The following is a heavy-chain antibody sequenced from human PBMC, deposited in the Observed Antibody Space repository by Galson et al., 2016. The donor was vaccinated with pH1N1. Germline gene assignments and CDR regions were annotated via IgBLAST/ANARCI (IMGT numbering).Heavy chain of an antibody. CDR1: GGTFTNSA. J-gene: IGHJ6*02. CDR3: ATAGPHVRESLYYSYAMDA. Sequence: SVKVSCKASGGTFTNSAVSWVRQAPGQGLEWMGGISPIFGSINYAQRFQGRLTITADIFTNTAYMELSSLRSEDTAIYYCATAGPHVRESLYYSYAMDAWGQGTTVTVSS. V-gene: IGHV1-69*06. D-gene: IGHD3-16*01. CDR2: ISPIFGSI.